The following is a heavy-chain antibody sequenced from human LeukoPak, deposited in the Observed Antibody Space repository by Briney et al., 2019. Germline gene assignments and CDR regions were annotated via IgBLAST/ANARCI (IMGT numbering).Heavy chain of an antibody. Sequence: SETLSLTCAVNVGPFSGYYWSWVRQPPGKGLEWIGEINHSGNTNYNPSLTSRVTISVDSSNSHFSLRLTSVTAADTAVYCATKTSLTYYYKRRGVFGLDVWGQGTTVTVSS. V-gene: IGHV4-34*01. J-gene: IGHJ6*02. D-gene: IGHD3-10*01. CDR3: TKTSLTYYYKRRGVFGLDV. CDR1: VGPFSGYY. CDR2: INHSGNT.